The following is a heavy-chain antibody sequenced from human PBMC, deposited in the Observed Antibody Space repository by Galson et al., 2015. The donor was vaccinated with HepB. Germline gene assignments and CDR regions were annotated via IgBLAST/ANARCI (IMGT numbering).Heavy chain of an antibody. CDR1: GFTFSSYW. Sequence: SLRLSCAASGFTFSSYWMSWVRQAPGKGLEWVANVKQDGSEKYYVDSVKGRFTISRDNAKNSLYLQMNSLRAEDTAVYYCARDTYYYDSSGYFDAFDIWGQGTMVTVSS. V-gene: IGHV3-7*03. J-gene: IGHJ3*02. CDR3: ARDTYYYDSSGYFDAFDI. D-gene: IGHD3-22*01. CDR2: VKQDGSEK.